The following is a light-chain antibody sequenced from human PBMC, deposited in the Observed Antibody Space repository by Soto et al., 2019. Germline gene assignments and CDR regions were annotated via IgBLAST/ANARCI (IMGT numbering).Light chain of an antibody. J-gene: IGKJ2*01. V-gene: IGKV1-39*01. CDR3: QQSDSTPYT. Sequence: DIQMTQSPSSLSASVGDRVTITCRASQSISNYLNWYQQKPGKAPNLLIYGASSLLSGVPSRFSGSGSGTDFTLTITSLRPEDFSTYYCQQSDSTPYTFGQGTKLEIK. CDR2: GAS. CDR1: QSISNY.